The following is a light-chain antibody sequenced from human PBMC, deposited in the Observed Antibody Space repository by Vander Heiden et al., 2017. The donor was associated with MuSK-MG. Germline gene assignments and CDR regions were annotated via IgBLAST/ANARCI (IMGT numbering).Light chain of an antibody. CDR3: QQSDSTPYT. CDR2: AAS. V-gene: IGKV1-39*01. Sequence: DIQMTQSPSSLSASVGDRVTITCRASQSISNYLNWYQQKPGKAPKLLIYAASNLQSGVPSRFSGSGSGTDFTLTISSLQPEDIAFYYCQQSDSTPYTFGQGTKLEIK. CDR1: QSISNY. J-gene: IGKJ2*01.